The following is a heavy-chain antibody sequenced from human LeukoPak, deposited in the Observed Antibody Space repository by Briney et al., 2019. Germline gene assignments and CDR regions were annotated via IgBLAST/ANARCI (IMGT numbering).Heavy chain of an antibody. Sequence: SETLSLTCTVSGGSISSYYWSWLRQPPGKGMEWIGYIYYSGSTNYNPSLKSRVTISVDTSKNQFSLKLSSVTAADTAVYYCARDDYGDYVRAFDIWGQGTMVTVSS. D-gene: IGHD4-17*01. V-gene: IGHV4-59*01. CDR1: GGSISSYY. CDR3: ARDDYGDYVRAFDI. J-gene: IGHJ3*02. CDR2: IYYSGST.